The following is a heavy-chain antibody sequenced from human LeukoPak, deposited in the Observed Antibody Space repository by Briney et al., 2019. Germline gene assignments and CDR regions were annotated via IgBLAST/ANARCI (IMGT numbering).Heavy chain of an antibody. CDR2: IYYSGST. CDR3: ARERSSSSGWYFDL. J-gene: IGHJ2*01. CDR1: GGSISSYY. Sequence: SETPSLTCTVSGGSISSYYWSWIRQPPGKGLEWIGYIYYSGSTNYNPSLKSRVTISVDTSKNQFSLKLSSVTAADTAVYYCARERSSSSGWYFDLWGRGTLVTVSS. V-gene: IGHV4-59*01. D-gene: IGHD6-6*01.